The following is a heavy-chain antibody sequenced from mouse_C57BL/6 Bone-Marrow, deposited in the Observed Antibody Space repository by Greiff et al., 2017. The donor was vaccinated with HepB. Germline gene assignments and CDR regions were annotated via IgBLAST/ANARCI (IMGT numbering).Heavy chain of an antibody. CDR3: ASQGGSFICAWFAY. J-gene: IGHJ3*01. CDR1: GYTFTGYW. D-gene: IGHD1-1*01. CDR2: ILPGSGST. Sequence: QVQLQQSGAELMKPGASVKLSCKATGYTFTGYWIEWVKQRPGHGLEWIGEILPGSGSTNYNEKFKGKATFTADTSSNTAYMQLSSLTTEDSAFYYCASQGGSFICAWFAYWGQGTLVTVSA. V-gene: IGHV1-9*01.